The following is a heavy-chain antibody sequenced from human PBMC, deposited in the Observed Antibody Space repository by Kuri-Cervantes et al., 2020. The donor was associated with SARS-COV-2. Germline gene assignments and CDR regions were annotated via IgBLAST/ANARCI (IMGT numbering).Heavy chain of an antibody. V-gene: IGHV1-2*02. CDR3: ARDRTNWGSFRDAFDI. Sequence: ASVKVSCKASGYTFTGYYMHWVRQAPGQGLGWMGWINPNSGGTNYAQKFQGRVTMTRDTSISTAYMELSRLRSDDTAVYYCARDRTNWGSFRDAFDIWGQGTMVTVSS. CDR2: INPNSGGT. CDR1: GYTFTGYY. D-gene: IGHD7-27*01. J-gene: IGHJ3*02.